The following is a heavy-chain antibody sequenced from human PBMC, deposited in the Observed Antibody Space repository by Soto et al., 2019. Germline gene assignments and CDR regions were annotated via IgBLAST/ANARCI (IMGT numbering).Heavy chain of an antibody. Sequence: EVQLLESGGGLGQPGGSLRLSCAASRMTFSNYAMSWVRQPPGKGLEWVSAISGNGDTTYYADSVKGRFTISRDNSKNPLYLQMNSLRAEDTAVYYCARDFEGTHDYWGQGTLVTVSS. J-gene: IGHJ4*02. CDR2: ISGNGDTT. V-gene: IGHV3-23*01. CDR3: ARDFEGTHDY. CDR1: RMTFSNYA.